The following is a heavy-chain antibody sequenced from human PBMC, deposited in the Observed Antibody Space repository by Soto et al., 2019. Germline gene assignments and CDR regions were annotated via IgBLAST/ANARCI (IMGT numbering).Heavy chain of an antibody. Sequence: QAQLVESGGGVVQPGRSLRLSCAASGFTFSNYGMHWVRQAPGKGLQWVAVISHDGSSKYYEDSLKGRFTISRDNSKNTVYVEMNSLRSEDTAVYFCAKRRVSAGGTLGAFDLWGQGTMVSVSS. CDR3: AKRRVSAGGTLGAFDL. CDR1: GFTFSNYG. V-gene: IGHV3-30*18. CDR2: ISHDGSSK. J-gene: IGHJ3*01. D-gene: IGHD6-13*01.